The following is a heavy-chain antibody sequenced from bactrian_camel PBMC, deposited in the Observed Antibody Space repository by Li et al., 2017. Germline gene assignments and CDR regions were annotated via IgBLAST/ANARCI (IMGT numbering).Heavy chain of an antibody. Sequence: QLVESGGGSVQAGGSLRLSCTHSGYTSSRHCMGWFRQAPGKAREGIAGIRRDGDEYYADAVKGRFTISQDNTKNTVFLQMNNLKPEDTGMYYCAADGGLSDCSSSFQNYEYNFWGRGTQVTVS. CDR3: AADGGLSDCSSSFQNYEYNF. V-gene: IGHV3S10*01. J-gene: IGHJ4*01. CDR1: GYTSSRHC. D-gene: IGHD1*01. CDR2: IRRDGDE.